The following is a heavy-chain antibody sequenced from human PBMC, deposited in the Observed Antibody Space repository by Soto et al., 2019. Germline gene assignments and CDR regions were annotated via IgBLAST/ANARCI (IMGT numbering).Heavy chain of an antibody. D-gene: IGHD2-2*01. CDR1: GYTFTSYA. CDR3: ARVSGYCSSTSCYGNYYYYMDV. Sequence: EASVKVSCKASGYTFTSYAMHWGRQAPGQRLEWMGWINAGNGNTKYSQKFQGRITITRDTSASTAYMELSSLRSEDTAVYYCARVSGYCSSTSCYGNYYYYMDVWGKGTTVTVSS. J-gene: IGHJ6*03. V-gene: IGHV1-3*01. CDR2: INAGNGNT.